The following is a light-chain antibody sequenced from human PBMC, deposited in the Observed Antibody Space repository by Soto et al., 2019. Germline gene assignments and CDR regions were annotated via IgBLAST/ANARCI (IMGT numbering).Light chain of an antibody. Sequence: ELVLTQSPGTLSLSPGERDTLSCRASQSLSSRNLAWYQQKPGQAPRLLIYGASSRATGIPDRFSGSGSGTDFTLTISRLEPEDFAVYYCQQYGSSPTWTFGQGTKVDIK. V-gene: IGKV3-20*01. CDR2: GAS. J-gene: IGKJ1*01. CDR3: QQYGSSPTWT. CDR1: QSLSSRN.